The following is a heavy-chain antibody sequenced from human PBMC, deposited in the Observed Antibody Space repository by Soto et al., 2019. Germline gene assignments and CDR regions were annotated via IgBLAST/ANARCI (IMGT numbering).Heavy chain of an antibody. CDR1: GYTFTSYG. J-gene: IGHJ5*02. V-gene: IGHV1-18*01. CDR2: ISAYNGNT. CDR3: ARNSGSTSCYDVQCWFDP. Sequence: ASVKVSCKASGYTFTSYGISWVRQAPGQGLEWMGWISAYNGNTNYAQKLQGRVTMTTDTSTSTAYMELRSLRSDDTAVYYCARNSGSTSCYDVQCWFDPGGQGTLVTVSS. D-gene: IGHD2-2*01.